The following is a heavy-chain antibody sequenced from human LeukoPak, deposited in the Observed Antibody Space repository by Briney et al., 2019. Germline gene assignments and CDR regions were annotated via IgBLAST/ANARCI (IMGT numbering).Heavy chain of an antibody. CDR2: IYYSGST. V-gene: IGHV4-61*05. Sequence: TSETLSLTCTVSGGSISSSSYYWSWIRQPPGKGLEWIGYIYYSGSTNYNPSLKSRVTISVDTSKNQFSLQLTSVTAADTAVYYCARAEVATIPRWAFDYWGQGTLVTVSS. CDR3: ARAEVATIPRWAFDY. J-gene: IGHJ4*02. CDR1: GGSISSSSYY. D-gene: IGHD5-12*01.